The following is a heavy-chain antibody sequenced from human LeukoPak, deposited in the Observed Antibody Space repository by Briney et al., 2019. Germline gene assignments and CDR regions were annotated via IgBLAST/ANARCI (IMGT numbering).Heavy chain of an antibody. D-gene: IGHD2-8*02. V-gene: IGHV3-21*01. CDR3: ARYPPGRGGLDI. Sequence: GGSLRLSCAASGFTFTNYNMNWVRQAPGKGLEWLSSISGSSSYMYYADSVKGRFTISRDNAKNLLYVHMNSLRAEDTAVYYCARYPPGRGGLDIWGQGTMDTVSS. CDR1: GFTFTNYN. J-gene: IGHJ3*02. CDR2: ISGSSSYM.